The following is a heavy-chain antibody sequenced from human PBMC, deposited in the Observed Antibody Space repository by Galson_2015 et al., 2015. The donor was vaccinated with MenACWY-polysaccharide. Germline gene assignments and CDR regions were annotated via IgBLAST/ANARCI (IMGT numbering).Heavy chain of an antibody. CDR3: AIIAPTARGVDPFDI. Sequence: SVKVSCKASGYTFTLYYMHWVRQAPGQGLECMGRINTESGDTNYAQKFQGRVTMTRDTSISTAYMELSRLRSDDTAVYYCAIIAPTARGVDPFDIWGQGTMVTVSS. CDR2: INTESGDT. V-gene: IGHV1-2*06. CDR1: GYTFTLYY. J-gene: IGHJ3*02. D-gene: IGHD6-13*01.